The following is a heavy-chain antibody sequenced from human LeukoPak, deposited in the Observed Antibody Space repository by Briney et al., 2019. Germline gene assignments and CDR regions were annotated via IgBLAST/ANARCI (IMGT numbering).Heavy chain of an antibody. CDR1: GGTFTSYA. CDR2: SIPIFGTA. Sequence: SVKVSCKASGGTFTSYAISWVRHAPGQGLEWMGGSIPIFGTANYAQKFQGRVTITTDESTTTAYMELSSLRSEDTAVYYCARVRSGYSHENYFDYWGQGTLVTVSS. V-gene: IGHV1-69*05. D-gene: IGHD5-12*01. CDR3: ARVRSGYSHENYFDY. J-gene: IGHJ4*02.